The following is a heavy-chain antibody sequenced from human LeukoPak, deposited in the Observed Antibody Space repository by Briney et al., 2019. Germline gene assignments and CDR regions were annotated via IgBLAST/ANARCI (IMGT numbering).Heavy chain of an antibody. J-gene: IGHJ5*02. V-gene: IGHV4-34*01. Sequence: SETLSLTCNVSGGAIRGYYWSWIRQPPGKGLEWIGEINHSGSTNYNPSLKSRVTISVDTSKNQFSLKLSSVTAADTAVYYCARPFRGWFDPWGQGTLVTVSS. D-gene: IGHD3-10*01. CDR2: INHSGST. CDR1: GGAIRGYY. CDR3: ARPFRGWFDP.